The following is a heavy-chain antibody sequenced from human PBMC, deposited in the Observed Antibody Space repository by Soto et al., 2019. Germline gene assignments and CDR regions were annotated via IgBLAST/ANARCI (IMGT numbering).Heavy chain of an antibody. J-gene: IGHJ6*03. V-gene: IGHV1-8*01. Sequence: QVQLVQSGAEVKKPGASVKVSCKASGYTFTSYDINWVRQATGQGLEWMGWMNPNSGNTGHAQKFQGRVTMTRNPPISTAYMELGSLRSEDAAVYYCGGADTVTTTSVPMDVWGKGTTVTVSS. CDR3: GGADTVTTTSVPMDV. D-gene: IGHD4-17*01. CDR1: GYTFTSYD. CDR2: MNPNSGNT.